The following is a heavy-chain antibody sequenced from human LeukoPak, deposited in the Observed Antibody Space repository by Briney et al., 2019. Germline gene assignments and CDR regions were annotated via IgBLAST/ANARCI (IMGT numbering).Heavy chain of an antibody. CDR1: GGSISSSNW. Sequence: PSETLSLTCAVSGGSISSSNWWSWVRQPPGKGLEWIGEINHSGSTNYNPSLKSRVTISVDTSKNQFSLKLSSVTAADTAVYYCARHHKYFWSGSRSVSRNNWFDPWGQGTLVTVSS. CDR3: ARHHKYFWSGSRSVSRNNWFDP. CDR2: INHSGST. D-gene: IGHD3-3*01. J-gene: IGHJ5*02. V-gene: IGHV4-4*02.